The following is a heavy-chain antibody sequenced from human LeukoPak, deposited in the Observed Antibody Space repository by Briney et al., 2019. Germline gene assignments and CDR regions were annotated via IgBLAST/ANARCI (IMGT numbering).Heavy chain of an antibody. V-gene: IGHV4-39*07. J-gene: IGHJ4*02. CDR2: IYYSGST. CDR3: ARKLEMATTFDY. Sequence: SETLSLTCAVYGGSFSSSSYYWGWIRRPPGKGLEWIGSIYYSGSTYYNPSLKSRVTISVDTSKNQFSLKLSSVTAADTAVYYCARKLEMATTFDYWGQGTLVTVSS. D-gene: IGHD5-24*01. CDR1: GGSFSSSSYY.